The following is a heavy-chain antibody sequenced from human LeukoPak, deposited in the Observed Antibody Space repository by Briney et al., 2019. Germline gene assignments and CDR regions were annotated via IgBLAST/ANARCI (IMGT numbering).Heavy chain of an antibody. V-gene: IGHV4-38-2*01. D-gene: IGHD3-16*01. CDR1: GYSISSGYY. CDR2: IYHSGST. Sequence: SETLSLTCAVSGYSISSGYYWGWIRQPPGKGLEWIGSIYHSGSTYYNPSLKSRVTISVDTSKNQFSLKLSSVTAADTAVYYCARISGGPKTDYWGQGTLVTVSS. J-gene: IGHJ4*02. CDR3: ARISGGPKTDY.